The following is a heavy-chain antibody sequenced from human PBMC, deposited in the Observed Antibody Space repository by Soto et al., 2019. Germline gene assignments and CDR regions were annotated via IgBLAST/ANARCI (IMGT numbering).Heavy chain of an antibody. CDR3: ARADCGDYVKCAFDI. CDR2: IYHSGST. V-gene: IGHV4-30-2*01. CDR1: GGSISSGGYS. J-gene: IGHJ3*02. Sequence: SETLSLTCAVSGGSISSGGYSWSWIRQPPGKGLEWIGYIYHSGSTYYNPSLKSRVTISVDRSKNQFSLKLSSVTAADTAVYYCARADCGDYVKCAFDIWGQGTMVTVSS. D-gene: IGHD4-17*01.